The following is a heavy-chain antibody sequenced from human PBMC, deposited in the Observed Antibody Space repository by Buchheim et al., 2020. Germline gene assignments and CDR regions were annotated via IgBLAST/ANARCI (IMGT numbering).Heavy chain of an antibody. Sequence: QVQLVQSGAEVKNPGASVKVSCKASGYTFTGYHVHWVRQAPGQGLEWMGWINPASGDTNYAQKFQGRVTMTRDTSISTASMELSSLRSDDTAMFYCARVTVVRATSLAYWGQGTL. CDR3: ARVTVVRATSLAY. J-gene: IGHJ4*02. V-gene: IGHV1-2*02. CDR1: GYTFTGYH. D-gene: IGHD1-26*01. CDR2: INPASGDT.